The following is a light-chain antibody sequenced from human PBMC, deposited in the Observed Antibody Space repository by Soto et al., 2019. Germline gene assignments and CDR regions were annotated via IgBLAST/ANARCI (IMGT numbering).Light chain of an antibody. CDR2: DAS. CDR3: QQRSTLFT. J-gene: IGKJ3*01. Sequence: EIVLTQSPATLSLSPGERATLSCRASQSVSSYLAWYQQKPGQAPRLLIYDASNRATGIPARFSGSGSGTDFTLTFSSLEPEDFAVYYCQQRSTLFTFGPGTKVDIK. V-gene: IGKV3-11*01. CDR1: QSVSSY.